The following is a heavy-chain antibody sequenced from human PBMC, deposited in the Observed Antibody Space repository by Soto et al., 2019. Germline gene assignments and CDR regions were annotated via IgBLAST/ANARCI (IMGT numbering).Heavy chain of an antibody. D-gene: IGHD3-22*01. J-gene: IGHJ4*02. CDR1: GFTFSSYG. CDR2: ISGSGGST. V-gene: IGHV3-23*01. Sequence: GGSLRLSCAASGFTFSSYGMSWVRQAPGKGLEWVSAISGSGGSTYYADSVKGRFTISRDNSKNTLYLQMNSLRAEDTAVYYCTSSYYYDSSGYYLFDYWGQGTLVTVSS. CDR3: TSSYYYDSSGYYLFDY.